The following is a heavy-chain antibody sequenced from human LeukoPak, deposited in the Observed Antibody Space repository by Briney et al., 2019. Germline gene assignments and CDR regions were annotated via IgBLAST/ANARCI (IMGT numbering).Heavy chain of an antibody. CDR1: GGTFSSYA. CDR2: IIPIFGTA. CDR3: ARVRLGYCSSTSCSVRYYYXMDV. D-gene: IGHD2-2*01. Sequence: ASVKVSCKASGGTFSSYAISWVRQAPGQGLEWMGGIIPIFGTANYAQKFQGRVTITADESTSTAYMELSSLRSEDTAVHYCARVRLGYCSSTSCSVRYYYXMDVWXQXTTVXXSS. V-gene: IGHV1-69*13. J-gene: IGHJ6*02.